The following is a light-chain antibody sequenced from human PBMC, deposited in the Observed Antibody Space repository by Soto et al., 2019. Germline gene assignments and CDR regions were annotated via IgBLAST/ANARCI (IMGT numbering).Light chain of an antibody. CDR3: QQCYSPPWT. V-gene: IGKV1-39*01. CDR2: SAS. Sequence: DIQMTQSPSSLSASVGDRVTITCRASQSISTYLNWYQQKPGKAPEFLIYSASSLQSGVPSRFSGSGSGTDFTLTINSLQPEDFATYYCQQCYSPPWTFGQGTKVEIK. CDR1: QSISTY. J-gene: IGKJ1*01.